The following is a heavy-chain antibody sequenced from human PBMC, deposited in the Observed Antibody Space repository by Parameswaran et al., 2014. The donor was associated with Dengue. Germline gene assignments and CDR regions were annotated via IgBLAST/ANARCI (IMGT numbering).Heavy chain of an antibody. V-gene: IGHV5-51*01. CDR3: ARPAGGFDAVDI. J-gene: IGHJ3*02. D-gene: IGHD5-12*01. CDR2: IYPGDSDT. Sequence: VRQDCPGKAWSGWGIIYPGDSDTRYSPPSQGRVTISADKSISTAYLQWSSLKPSDTAMYYCARPAGGFDAVDIWGQGTMVTVSS.